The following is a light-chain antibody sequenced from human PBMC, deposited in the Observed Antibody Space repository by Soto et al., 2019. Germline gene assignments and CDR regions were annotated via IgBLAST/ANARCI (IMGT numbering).Light chain of an antibody. V-gene: IGLV1-44*01. CDR2: SNH. Sequence: QSVLTQPPTASGTPGQRVTISCSGGSSNLGSNTVHWYQQLPGTAPKLLIYSNHQRPSGVTDRFSGSKSGTSASLAISGLQSADEADYYCAAWDDSLNGWVFGGGTKLTVL. CDR1: SSNLGSNT. CDR3: AAWDDSLNGWV. J-gene: IGLJ3*02.